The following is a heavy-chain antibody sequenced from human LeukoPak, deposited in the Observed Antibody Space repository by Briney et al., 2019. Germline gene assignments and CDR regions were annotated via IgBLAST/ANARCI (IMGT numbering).Heavy chain of an antibody. CDR2: IYAGDADT. CDR1: GHSFSTDW. D-gene: IGHD1-7*01. J-gene: IGHJ4*02. Sequence: GDSLKISCKGSGHSFSTDWIAWVRQMPGKGLEWMGVIYAGDADTRYSPSFQGQVTISADKSLNTAYLQWTNLKASDTAMYYCARFRGELMDGFDFWGQGTLGTVSS. V-gene: IGHV5-51*01. CDR3: ARFRGELMDGFDF.